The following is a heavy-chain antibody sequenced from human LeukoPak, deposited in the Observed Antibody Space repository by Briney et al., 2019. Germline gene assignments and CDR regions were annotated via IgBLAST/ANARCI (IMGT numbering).Heavy chain of an antibody. CDR2: IYSGGST. V-gene: IGHV3-53*01. D-gene: IGHD5-18*01. CDR3: ARGYSYGSGIPDY. J-gene: IGHJ4*02. CDR1: GFTVSSNY. Sequence: GGSLRLSCAAPGFTVSSNYMSWVRQAPGKGLEWVSVIYSGGSTYYADSVKGRFTISRDNSKNTLYLQMNSLRAEDTAVYYCARGYSYGSGIPDYWGQGTLVTVSS.